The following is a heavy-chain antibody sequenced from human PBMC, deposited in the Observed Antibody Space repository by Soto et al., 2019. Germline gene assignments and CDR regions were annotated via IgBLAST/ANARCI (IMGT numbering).Heavy chain of an antibody. CDR2: ISGSGGRT. J-gene: IGHJ4*02. D-gene: IGHD6-13*01. V-gene: IGHV3-23*01. CDR3: AKDDGSSWYVDY. CDR1: GFTFSSYA. Sequence: GGSLRLSCAASGFTFSSYAMSWVRQAPGKGLEWVSGISGSGGRTYYADSVKGRFTISRDNSKNTLYLQMNSLRAEETALYYCAKDDGSSWYVDYWGQGTLVTVSS.